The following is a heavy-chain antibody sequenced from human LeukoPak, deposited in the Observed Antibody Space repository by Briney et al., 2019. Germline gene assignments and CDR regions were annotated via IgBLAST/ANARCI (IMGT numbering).Heavy chain of an antibody. V-gene: IGHV3-21*01. CDR3: ARVKWELPRRVGYAFDI. D-gene: IGHD1-26*01. CDR2: ISSSSSYI. Sequence: AGGSLRLSCAASGFTFSSYSMNWVRQAPGKGLEWVSSISSSSSYIYYADSVKGRFTISRDNAKNSLYLQMNSLRAEDTAVYYCARVKWELPRRVGYAFDIWGQGTMVTVSS. J-gene: IGHJ3*02. CDR1: GFTFSSYS.